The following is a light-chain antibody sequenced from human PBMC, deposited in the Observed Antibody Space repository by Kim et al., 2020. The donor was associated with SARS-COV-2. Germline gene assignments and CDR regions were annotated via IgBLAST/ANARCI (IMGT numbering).Light chain of an antibody. CDR1: QDIDKN. CDR2: DAS. CDR3: QQFHYLVT. J-gene: IGKJ4*01. V-gene: IGKV1-33*01. Sequence: SATVGDRVTITCQASQDIDKNLNWYQQRAGKVPKLLIYDASNLGTGVPSRFSAIGSGTDFSFTISSLQAEDVATYYCQQFHYLVTFGGGTRVDIK.